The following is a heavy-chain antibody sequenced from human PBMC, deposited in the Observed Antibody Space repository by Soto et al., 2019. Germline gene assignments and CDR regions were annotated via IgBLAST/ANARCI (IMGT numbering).Heavy chain of an antibody. D-gene: IGHD2-8*01. CDR1: GFTFSSYG. Sequence: QVQLVESGGGVVQPGRSLRLSCAASGFTFSSYGMHWVRQAPGKGLEWVAVISYDGSNKYYADSVKGRFTISRDNSKNTLYLQMNSLRAEDTAVYYCAKDGIVLMVYAIRGNYYYGMDVWGQGTTVTVSS. V-gene: IGHV3-30*18. J-gene: IGHJ6*02. CDR2: ISYDGSNK. CDR3: AKDGIVLMVYAIRGNYYYGMDV.